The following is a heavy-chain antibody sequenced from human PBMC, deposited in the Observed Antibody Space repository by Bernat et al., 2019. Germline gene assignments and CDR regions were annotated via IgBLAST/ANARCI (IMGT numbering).Heavy chain of an antibody. V-gene: IGHV2-70*15. D-gene: IGHD3-10*01. J-gene: IGHJ5*02. CDR3: ARSDGSGSYYRDDWFDP. CDR2: IDWEDDK. Sequence: QVTLRELGLALVKPTQTLTLTGTFSGSSLSIIGWCLSWIRQPPGKSLEWLARIDWEDDKYYSTSLKTRLTISKDTSKNQVVLTMTNMDPVDTATYYCARSDGSGSYYRDDWFDPWGQGTLVTVSS. CDR1: GSSLSIIGWC.